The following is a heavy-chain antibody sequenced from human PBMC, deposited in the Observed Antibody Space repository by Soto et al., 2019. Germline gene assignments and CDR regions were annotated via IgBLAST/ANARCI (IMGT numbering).Heavy chain of an antibody. CDR2: ISWNSGSV. D-gene: IGHD6-6*01. CDR3: AKAVEYSSSSGLDY. V-gene: IGHV3-9*01. J-gene: IGHJ4*02. CDR1: GFTFDDYG. Sequence: GGSLRLSCAASGFTFDDYGMHWVRQAPGKGLEWVSGISWNSGSVDYADSMKGRFTISRDNAKNSLYLQMNSLRAEDTALYYCAKAVEYSSSSGLDYWGQGTLVTVSS.